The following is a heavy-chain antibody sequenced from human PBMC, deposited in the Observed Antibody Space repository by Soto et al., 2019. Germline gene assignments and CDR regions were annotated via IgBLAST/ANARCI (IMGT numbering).Heavy chain of an antibody. D-gene: IGHD2-2*01. CDR1: GYTFTSYA. CDR3: ASSLGYCSSTSCYGPYAEYFQH. J-gene: IGHJ1*01. Sequence: SVKVSCKASGYTFTSYAMHWVRQAPGQRLEWMGWINAGNGNTKYSQKFQGRVTITRDTSASTAYMELSSLRSEDTAVYYCASSLGYCSSTSCYGPYAEYFQHWGQGTLVTVSS. CDR2: INAGNGNT. V-gene: IGHV1-3*01.